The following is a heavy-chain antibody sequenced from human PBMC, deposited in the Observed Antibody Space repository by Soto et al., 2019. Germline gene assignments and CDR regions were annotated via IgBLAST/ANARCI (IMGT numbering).Heavy chain of an antibody. CDR3: ARYPNPTVAGLPFDL. CDR1: GFTFSSYW. Sequence: EVQLVESGGGLVQPGGSLRLSCAASGFTFSSYWMSWVRQAPGKGLEWVAHTRQDGGQEYYVDSVKGRFTISRDNDKNSLYLQMNSLRVEPTAVYYCARYPNPTVAGLPFDLWGQGTLVTVSS. D-gene: IGHD6-19*01. V-gene: IGHV3-7*03. J-gene: IGHJ4*02. CDR2: TRQDGGQE.